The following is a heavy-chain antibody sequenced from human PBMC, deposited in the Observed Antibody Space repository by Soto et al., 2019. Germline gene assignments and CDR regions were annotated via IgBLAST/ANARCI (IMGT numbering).Heavy chain of an antibody. J-gene: IGHJ5*02. D-gene: IGHD3-3*01. CDR3: ARDVGLQHDTGYYDFWSGNNNWFDP. V-gene: IGHV4-59*11. CDR2: ISYSGST. Sequence: SETLSLTCTVSGGSISGHYWSWIRQPPGKGLQYIGYISYSGSTNYNPSLKSRVTISVDTSNNQFYLRLSSVTAADTAVYYCARDVGLQHDTGYYDFWSGNNNWFDPWGQGILVTVSS. CDR1: GGSISGHY.